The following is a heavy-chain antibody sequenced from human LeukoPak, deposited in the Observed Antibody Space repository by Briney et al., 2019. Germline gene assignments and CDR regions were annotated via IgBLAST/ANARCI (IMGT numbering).Heavy chain of an antibody. D-gene: IGHD3-10*01. V-gene: IGHV3-15*01. Sequence: GGSLRLSCAASGFTFSNAWMSWVRQAPGKGLEWVGRIKSKTDGGTTDYAAPVKGRFTISRDDSKNTLYLQMNSLKTEDTAVYYCTTDRLLWFGELLSHWGQGTLVTVSS. CDR1: GFTFSNAW. CDR3: TTDRLLWFGELLSH. J-gene: IGHJ4*02. CDR2: IKSKTDGGTT.